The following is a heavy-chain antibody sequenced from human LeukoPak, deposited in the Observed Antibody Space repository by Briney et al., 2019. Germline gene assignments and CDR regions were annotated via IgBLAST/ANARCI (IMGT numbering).Heavy chain of an antibody. Sequence: GASVKVSCKASGYTFSTYAINWVQQAPGQGLEWMGWISTNTGNPTYAQGFTGRFVFSLDTSVSTTYLRISSLKAEDTAVYYCARSVAAVGTYYLDYWGQGTLVTVSS. CDR3: ARSVAAVGTYYLDY. V-gene: IGHV7-4-1*02. CDR2: ISTNTGNP. CDR1: GYTFSTYA. D-gene: IGHD6-13*01. J-gene: IGHJ4*02.